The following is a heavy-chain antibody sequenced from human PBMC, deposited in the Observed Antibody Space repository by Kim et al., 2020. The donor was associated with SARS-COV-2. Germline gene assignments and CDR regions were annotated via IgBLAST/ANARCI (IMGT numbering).Heavy chain of an antibody. J-gene: IGHJ5*02. D-gene: IGHD2-21*01. Sequence: GGSLRLSCVASGFTFSSFGMYWVRQAPGKGLEWVAVIWYDGSTKYYADSVKGRFTISRDNSKNMLDLQMDSLRAEDTAMYYCARGASDAYDLWGQGTLVTVSS. CDR1: GFTFSSFG. CDR2: IWYDGSTK. CDR3: ARGASDAYDL. V-gene: IGHV3-33*01.